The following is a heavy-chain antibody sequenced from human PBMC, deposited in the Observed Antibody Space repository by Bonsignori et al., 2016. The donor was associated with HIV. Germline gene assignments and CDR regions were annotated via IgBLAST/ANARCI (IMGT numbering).Heavy chain of an antibody. CDR2: MNPNSGNT. CDR3: ARGQGTYYYDSSGYSLLYGYYYYYYYMDV. V-gene: IGHV1-8*01. J-gene: IGHJ6*03. Sequence: WVRQAPGQGLEWMGWMNPNSGNTGYAQKFQGRVTMTRNTSISTAYMELSSLRSEDTAVYYCARGQGTYYYDSSGYSLLYGYYYYYYYMDVWGKGTTVTVSS. D-gene: IGHD3-22*01.